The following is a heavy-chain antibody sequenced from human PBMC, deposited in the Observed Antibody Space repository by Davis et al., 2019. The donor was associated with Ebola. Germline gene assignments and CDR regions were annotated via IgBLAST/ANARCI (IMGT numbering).Heavy chain of an antibody. CDR2: IIPIFGTA. CDR3: ARDRGSSWGIDY. V-gene: IGHV1-69*13. CDR1: GGTFSSYA. Sequence: SVPVSCKASGGTFSSYAISWVRQAPGQGLEWMGGIIPIFGTANYAQKFQGRVTITADESTSTAYMELSSLRSEDTAVYYCARDRGSSWGIDYWGQGTLVTVSS. D-gene: IGHD6-13*01. J-gene: IGHJ4*02.